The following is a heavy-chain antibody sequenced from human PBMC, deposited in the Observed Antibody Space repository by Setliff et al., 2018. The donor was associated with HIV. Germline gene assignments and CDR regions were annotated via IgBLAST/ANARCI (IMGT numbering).Heavy chain of an antibody. CDR2: ISHSGTT. Sequence: SETLSLTCAVSGASISSSYWWNWVRQPPGKGLEWIGEISHSGTTNYNPSLKSRVSIAVDKSKNQFLLKLNSVTAADTAVYYCARGYDFWSGKAPHWFDPWGQGTLVTVSS. J-gene: IGHJ5*02. D-gene: IGHD3-3*01. V-gene: IGHV4-4*02. CDR1: GASISSSYW. CDR3: ARGYDFWSGKAPHWFDP.